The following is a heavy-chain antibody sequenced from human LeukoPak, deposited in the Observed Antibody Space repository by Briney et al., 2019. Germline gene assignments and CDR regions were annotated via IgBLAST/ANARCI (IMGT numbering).Heavy chain of an antibody. D-gene: IGHD4-17*01. J-gene: IGHJ4*02. V-gene: IGHV3-23*01. CDR3: ARRVLPSTVTYYFDY. Sequence: GGSLRLSCAASGFTFSSYAMSWVRQAPGKGLEWVSAISGGGASTYYADSVKGRFTISRDNSQNTVYLQMNSLRAEDTAVYYCARRVLPSTVTYYFDYWGQGTLVTVSS. CDR2: ISGGGAST. CDR1: GFTFSSYA.